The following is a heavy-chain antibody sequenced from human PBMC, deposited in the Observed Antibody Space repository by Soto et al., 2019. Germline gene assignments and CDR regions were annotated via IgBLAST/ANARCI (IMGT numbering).Heavy chain of an antibody. CDR2: TSWNSGSI. J-gene: IGHJ6*02. V-gene: IGHV3-9*01. D-gene: IGHD1-26*01. CDR1: GFTFDDYA. Sequence: EVQLVESGGGLVQPGRSLRLSCAASGFTFDDYAMHWVRQAPGKGLEWVSGTSWNSGSIGYADSVKGRFTISRDNAKNSLYLQMNSLRAEDTALYYCAKEIRSYYGNYYYGMDVWGQGTTVTVSS. CDR3: AKEIRSYYGNYYYGMDV.